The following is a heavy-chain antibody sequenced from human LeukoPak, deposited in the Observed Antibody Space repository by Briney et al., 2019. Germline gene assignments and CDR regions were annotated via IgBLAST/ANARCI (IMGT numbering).Heavy chain of an antibody. D-gene: IGHD5-12*01. V-gene: IGHV1-69*02. Sequence: SVKVSCKASGGTFSSYTISWVRQAPGQGLEWMGRIIPILGIANYAQKFQGRVTITADKSTSTAYMELSSLRSEDTAVYYCASRYSSYGRSPANEFDYWDQGTLVTVSS. CDR2: IIPILGIA. J-gene: IGHJ4*02. CDR1: GGTFSSYT. CDR3: ASRYSSYGRSPANEFDY.